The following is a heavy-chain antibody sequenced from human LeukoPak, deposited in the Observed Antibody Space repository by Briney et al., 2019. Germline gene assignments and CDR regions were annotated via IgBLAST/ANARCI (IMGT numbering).Heavy chain of an antibody. CDR3: ARDSPPGRSSGWYGAFDI. Sequence: GGSLRLSCAASGFTVSSNYMSWVRQAPGKGLVWVSVIYSGGSTYYADSVKGRFTISRDNSKNTLYLQMNSLRAEDTAVYYCARDSPPGRSSGWYGAFDIWGQGTMVTVSS. J-gene: IGHJ3*02. D-gene: IGHD6-19*01. V-gene: IGHV3-53*01. CDR1: GFTVSSNY. CDR2: IYSGGST.